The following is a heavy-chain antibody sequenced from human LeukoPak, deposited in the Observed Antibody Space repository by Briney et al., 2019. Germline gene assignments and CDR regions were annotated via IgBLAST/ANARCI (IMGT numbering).Heavy chain of an antibody. CDR2: IYHSGST. V-gene: IGHV4-30-2*01. CDR3: ARDFGYSSSWYGY. Sequence: PSQTLSLTCTVSGGSISSGGYYWSWIRQPPGKGLEWIGYIYHSGSTYYNPSLKSRVTISVDRSKNQFSLKLSSVAAADTAVYYCARDFGYSSSWYGYWGQGTLVTVSS. J-gene: IGHJ4*02. CDR1: GGSISSGGYY. D-gene: IGHD6-13*01.